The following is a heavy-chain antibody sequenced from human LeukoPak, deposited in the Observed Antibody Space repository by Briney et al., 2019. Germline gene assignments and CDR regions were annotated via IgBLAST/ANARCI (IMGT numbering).Heavy chain of an antibody. D-gene: IGHD6-19*01. V-gene: IGHV5-51*01. CDR2: IYPGDSDT. J-gene: IGHJ4*02. CDR3: VRTDTSGWYYFDY. Sequence: GESLKISCKGSGYTFTNYWIGWVRQMPGKGLECMGIIYPGDSDTRYSPSFHGQVTISADKSISTAYLQWSSLKASDTAMYYCVRTDTSGWYYFDYWGQGTLVTVSS. CDR1: GYTFTNYW.